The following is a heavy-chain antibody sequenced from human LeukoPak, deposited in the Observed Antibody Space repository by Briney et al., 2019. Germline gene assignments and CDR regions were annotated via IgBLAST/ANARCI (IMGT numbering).Heavy chain of an antibody. V-gene: IGHV3-33*01. Sequence: PGRSLRLSCAASGFTFSSYGTPPLRQAPGKGLEWVAVIWYDGSNKYYADSVKGRFTISRDNSKNTLYLQMNSLRAEDTAVYYCARDGGSYYRMDYWGQGTLVTVSS. D-gene: IGHD1-26*01. CDR2: IWYDGSNK. CDR1: GFTFSSYG. J-gene: IGHJ4*02. CDR3: ARDGGSYYRMDY.